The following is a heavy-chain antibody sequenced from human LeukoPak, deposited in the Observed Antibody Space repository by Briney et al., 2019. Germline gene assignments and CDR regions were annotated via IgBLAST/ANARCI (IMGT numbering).Heavy chain of an antibody. CDR2: IYYSGST. V-gene: IGHV4-59*01. J-gene: IGHJ4*02. CDR3: ARGYSYGSSFDY. CDR1: GGSISSYY. D-gene: IGHD5-18*01. Sequence: PSETLSLTCTVSGGSISSYYWSWIRQPPGKGLEWIGYIYYSGSTNYNPSLKGRVTISVDTSKNQFSLKLSSVTAADTAVYYCARGYSYGSSFDYWGQGTLVTVSS.